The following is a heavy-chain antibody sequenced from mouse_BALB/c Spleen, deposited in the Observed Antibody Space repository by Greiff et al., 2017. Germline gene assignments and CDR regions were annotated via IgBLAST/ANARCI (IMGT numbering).Heavy chain of an antibody. CDR3: ARYYYGSSGAMDY. V-gene: IGHV1-4*02. D-gene: IGHD1-1*01. CDR1: GYTFTSYW. CDR2: INPSTGYT. J-gene: IGHJ4*01. Sequence: QVQLKESAAELARPGASVKMSCKASGYTFTSYWMHWVKQRPGQGLEWIGYINPSTGYTEYNQKFKDKATLTADKSSSTAYMQLSSLTSEDSAVYYCARYYYGSSGAMDYWGQGTSVTVSS.